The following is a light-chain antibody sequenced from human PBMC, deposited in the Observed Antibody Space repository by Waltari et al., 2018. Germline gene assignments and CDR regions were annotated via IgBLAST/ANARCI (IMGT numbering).Light chain of an antibody. CDR1: QSVSNW. V-gene: IGKV1-5*03. J-gene: IGKJ1*01. CDR3: QQYNTYSPWT. Sequence: DIQMTQSPSTLSASVGDRVTITCRASQSVSNWLAWYQQKPGKAPNLLIYQASSLENEVASRFSGSGSATEVTITISSLQPDDDATYYCQQYNTYSPWTFGQGTKVEIK. CDR2: QAS.